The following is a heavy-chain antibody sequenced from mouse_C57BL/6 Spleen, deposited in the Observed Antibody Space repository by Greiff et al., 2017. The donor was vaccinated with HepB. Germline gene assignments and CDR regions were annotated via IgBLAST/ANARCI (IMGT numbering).Heavy chain of an antibody. D-gene: IGHD2-4*01. Sequence: VQLQQSGAELVKPGASVKLSCKASGYTFTSYWMHWVKQRPGQGLEWIGMIHPNSGSTNYNEKFKSKATLTVDKSSSTAYMQLSSLTSEDSAVYYGSRHWGLRAMDYWGQGTSVTVSS. CDR3: SRHWGLRAMDY. V-gene: IGHV1-64*01. CDR1: GYTFTSYW. CDR2: IHPNSGST. J-gene: IGHJ4*01.